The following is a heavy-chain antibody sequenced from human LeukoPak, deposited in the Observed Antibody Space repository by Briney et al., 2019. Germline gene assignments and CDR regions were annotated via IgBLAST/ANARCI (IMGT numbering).Heavy chain of an antibody. CDR3: ARSTTLKGASGMDV. CDR1: GGTFSSYA. V-gene: IGHV1-69*04. Sequence: SVKVSCKASGGTFSSYAISWVRQAPGRGLEWMGRIIPILNIANYAQKFQGRVTITADKSTSTAYMELSSLRSEDTAVYYCARSTTLKGASGMDVWGQGTTVTVSS. J-gene: IGHJ6*02. D-gene: IGHD4-17*01. CDR2: IIPILNIA.